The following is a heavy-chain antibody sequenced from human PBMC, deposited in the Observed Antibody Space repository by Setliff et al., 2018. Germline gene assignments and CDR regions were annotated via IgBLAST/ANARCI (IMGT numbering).Heavy chain of an antibody. V-gene: IGHV1-3*01. CDR3: ARDRDSSGYPYYFDY. D-gene: IGHD3-22*01. CDR1: GFTLTSYP. Sequence: ASVKVSCKASGFTLTSYPIHWVRQAPGQRLEWMGWINPDNGNRKYSQRFQGRVTITRDTSASTVFLELSTLRSEDTAVYYCARDRDSSGYPYYFDYWGQGTLVTVSS. CDR2: INPDNGNR. J-gene: IGHJ4*02.